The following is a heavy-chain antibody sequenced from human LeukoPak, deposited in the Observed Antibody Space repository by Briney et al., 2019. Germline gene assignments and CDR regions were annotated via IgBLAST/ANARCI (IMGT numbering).Heavy chain of an antibody. CDR1: GFTFSSYA. CDR3: AKAGLGYSYGSSLYYFDY. D-gene: IGHD5-18*01. CDR2: ISGNGGST. V-gene: IGHV3-23*01. J-gene: IGHJ4*02. Sequence: QSGGSLRLSCAAPGFTFSSYAMTWVRQAPGKWLGWVSAISGNGGSTYYADSVKGRVTISRDISKNTLYLQMNSLRAEDTAVYYCAKAGLGYSYGSSLYYFDYWGQGTLVTVSS.